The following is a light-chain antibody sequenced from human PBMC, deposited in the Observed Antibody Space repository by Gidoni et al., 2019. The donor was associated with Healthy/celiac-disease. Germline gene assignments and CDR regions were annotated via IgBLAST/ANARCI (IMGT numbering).Light chain of an antibody. V-gene: IGLV1-40*01. CDR3: QSYDSSLSGSV. Sequence: QSVLTPPPSVSVAPGQRVTISCTGSSSNIGAGYDVHWYQQLPGTAPKLLIYGNSNRHSGVPDRCSGSKSGTSASLAITGLKAEDEADYYCQSYDSSLSGSVFGGGTKLTVL. CDR1: SSNIGAGYD. CDR2: GNS. J-gene: IGLJ2*01.